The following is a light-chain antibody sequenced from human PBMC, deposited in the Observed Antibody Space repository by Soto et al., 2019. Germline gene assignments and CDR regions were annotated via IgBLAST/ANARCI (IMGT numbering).Light chain of an antibody. CDR2: GAV. V-gene: IGKV1-9*01. Sequence: IQLTQSPSSLSASIGDRVTITCRASQGISNYLAWYQQKPGKAPKILIYGAVTLQSGVPSRFSGSGSGTDVTLTISSLQRDDLATYYWQQLHNFPPFTFGPGTKVDLK. J-gene: IGKJ3*01. CDR1: QGISNY. CDR3: QQLHNFPPFT.